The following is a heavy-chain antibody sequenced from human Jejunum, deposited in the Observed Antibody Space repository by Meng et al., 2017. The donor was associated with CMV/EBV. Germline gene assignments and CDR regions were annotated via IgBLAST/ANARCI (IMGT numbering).Heavy chain of an antibody. D-gene: IGHD5-18*01. Sequence: SLSCAASGFPFSSYSMNGVRQAPGKGLELVSSITSSSGTIYYADSVKGRFTIFRDNAKNSLHLQMNSLRADDTAVYYCARDLQLSTWGQGTLVTVSS. CDR2: ITSSSGTI. CDR3: ARDLQLST. V-gene: IGHV3-48*04. J-gene: IGHJ5*02. CDR1: GFPFSSYS.